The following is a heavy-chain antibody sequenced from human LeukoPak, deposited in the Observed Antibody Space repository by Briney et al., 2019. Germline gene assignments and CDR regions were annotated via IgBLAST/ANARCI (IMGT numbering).Heavy chain of an antibody. CDR3: ARSIFWMATDYFDY. D-gene: IGHD5-24*01. Sequence: KASETLSLTCTVSGGSISSYYWSWIRQPPGKGLEWIGYIYYSGSTNYNPSLKSRVTISVDTSKNQFSLKLSSVTAADTAVYYCARSIFWMATDYFDYWGQGALVTVSS. CDR1: GGSISSYY. CDR2: IYYSGST. V-gene: IGHV4-59*01. J-gene: IGHJ4*02.